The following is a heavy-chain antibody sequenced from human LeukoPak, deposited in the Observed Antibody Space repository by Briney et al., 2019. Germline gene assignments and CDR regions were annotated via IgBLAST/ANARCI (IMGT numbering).Heavy chain of an antibody. J-gene: IGHJ4*02. CDR1: GFTFDNYA. V-gene: IGHV3-43D*03. D-gene: IGHD3-16*01. CDR3: AKDISGFIYAYDY. CDR2: ITWDGDNT. Sequence: SGGSLRLSCAASGFTFDNYAMHWVRQAPGKGLEWVSLITWDGDNTYYADSVKGRFTISRDNSKDSLYLQMNSLRAEDTALYYCAKDISGFIYAYDYWGQGTLVTVSS.